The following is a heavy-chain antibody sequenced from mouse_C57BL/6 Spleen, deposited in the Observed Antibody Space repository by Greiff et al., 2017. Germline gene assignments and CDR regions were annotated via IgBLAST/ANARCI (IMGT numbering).Heavy chain of an antibody. Sequence: QVQLQQPGAELVKPGASVKLSCKASGYTFTSYWMQWVKQRPGQGLEWIGEIDPSDSYTNYNQKFTGKATLTVDTSSSTAYMQLSSLTSEDSAVYYCAISITTGGYWGQGTTLTVSS. CDR2: IDPSDSYT. CDR3: AISITTGGY. D-gene: IGHD1-2*01. V-gene: IGHV1-50*01. J-gene: IGHJ2*01. CDR1: GYTFTSYW.